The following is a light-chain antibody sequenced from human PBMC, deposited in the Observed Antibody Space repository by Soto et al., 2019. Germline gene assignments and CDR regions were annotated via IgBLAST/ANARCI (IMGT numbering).Light chain of an antibody. CDR3: QQANSFSIT. J-gene: IGKJ5*01. V-gene: IGKV1-12*01. Sequence: DIQMTQSPSSVSASVGDRVTITCRASQGISSWLAWYQKKPGKAPNLLIYAASSLQSGVPSRFSGSKSGTDFTLTISSLQPEDCAIYFCQQANSFSITFGQGTRLEIK. CDR1: QGISSW. CDR2: AAS.